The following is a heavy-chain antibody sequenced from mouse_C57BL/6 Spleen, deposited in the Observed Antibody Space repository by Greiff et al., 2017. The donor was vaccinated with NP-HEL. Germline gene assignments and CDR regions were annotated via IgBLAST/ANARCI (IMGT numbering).Heavy chain of an antibody. D-gene: IGHD1-1*01. V-gene: IGHV1-53*01. J-gene: IGHJ1*03. CDR3: ARSGSSFYWYFDV. Sequence: VQLQQPGTELVKPGASVKLSCKASGYTFTSYWMHWVKQRPGQGLEWIGNINPSNGGTNYNEKFKSKATLTVDKSSSTAYMQLSSLTSEDSAVYYCARSGSSFYWYFDVWGIGTTVTVSS. CDR1: GYTFTSYW. CDR2: INPSNGGT.